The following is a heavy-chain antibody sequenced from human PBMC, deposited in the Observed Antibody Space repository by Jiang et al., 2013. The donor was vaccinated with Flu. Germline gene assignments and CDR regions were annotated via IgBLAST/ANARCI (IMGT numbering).Heavy chain of an antibody. CDR1: GGSISSYY. V-gene: IGHV4-59*08. D-gene: IGHD3-10*01. CDR3: ARQGITMVRGVKHYYGMDV. CDR2: IYYSGST. Sequence: PGLVKPSETLSLTCTVSGGSISSYYWSWIRQPPGKGLEWIGYIYYSGSTNYNPSLKSRVTISVDTSKNQFSLKLSSVTAADTAVYYCARQGITMVRGVKHYYGMDVWGQGTTVTVSS. J-gene: IGHJ6*02.